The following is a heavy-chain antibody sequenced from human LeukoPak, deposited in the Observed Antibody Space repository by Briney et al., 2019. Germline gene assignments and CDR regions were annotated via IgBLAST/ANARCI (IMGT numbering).Heavy chain of an antibody. J-gene: IGHJ4*02. CDR3: ARDFSIYYDSSGYPPDY. CDR2: VNRDGSST. V-gene: IGHV3-74*01. CDR1: GFTFSDYW. Sequence: GGSLRLSCAASGFTFSDYWMHWVRQAPGKGLVWVSRVNRDGSSTSYADSVKGRFTISRDNAKNTLSLQMNSLRAEDTAVYYCARDFSIYYDSSGYPPDYWGQGTLVTVSS. D-gene: IGHD3-22*01.